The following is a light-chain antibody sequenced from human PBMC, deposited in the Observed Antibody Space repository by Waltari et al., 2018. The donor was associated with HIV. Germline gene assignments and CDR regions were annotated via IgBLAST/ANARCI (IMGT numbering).Light chain of an antibody. V-gene: IGKV4-1*01. CDR1: QSLLYSSDNKNC. CDR3: HQYCNTPYT. CDR2: LAS. Sequence: DIVMTQSPDSLVVSLGERATINCKSSQSLLYSSDNKNCLAWFHQKPGQPPRLLIYLASTRESGVPDRCSGSGSATNIPLTISSLQAEDVAGYYCHQYCNTPYTFGQGTKVEIK. J-gene: IGKJ2*01.